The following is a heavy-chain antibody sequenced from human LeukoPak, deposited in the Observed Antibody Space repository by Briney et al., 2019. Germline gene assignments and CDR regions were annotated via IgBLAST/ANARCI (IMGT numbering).Heavy chain of an antibody. CDR3: ASSAYSGSYSTFDY. Sequence: ASVKVSCKASGYTFTGYYMHWVRQAPGRGLEWMGWINPNSGGTNYAQKFQGRVTMTRDTSISTAYMELSRLRSDDTAVYYCASSAYSGSYSTFDYWGQGTLVTVSS. J-gene: IGHJ4*02. D-gene: IGHD1-26*01. CDR2: INPNSGGT. V-gene: IGHV1-2*02. CDR1: GYTFTGYY.